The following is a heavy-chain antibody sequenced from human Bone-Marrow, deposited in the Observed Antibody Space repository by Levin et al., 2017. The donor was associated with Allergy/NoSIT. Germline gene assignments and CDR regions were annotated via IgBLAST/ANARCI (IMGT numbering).Heavy chain of an antibody. CDR3: AKEAPPLYYDFWSGYYYFDD. Sequence: GGSLRLSCAASGFTFSSYAMTWVRQAPGKGLEWVSAISGSGGSTYYADSVKGRFTISRDNSKNTLYLQMNSLRAEDTAVYYCAKEAPPLYYDFWSGYYYFDDWGQGTLVTVSS. D-gene: IGHD3-3*01. CDR1: GFTFSSYA. J-gene: IGHJ4*02. CDR2: ISGSGGST. V-gene: IGHV3-23*01.